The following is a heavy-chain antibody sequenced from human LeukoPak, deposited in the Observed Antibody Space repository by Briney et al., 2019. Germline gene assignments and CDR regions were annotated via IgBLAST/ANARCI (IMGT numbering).Heavy chain of an antibody. Sequence: ASVKVSCEASGGTFSSYAISWVRQAPGQGLEWMGGIIPIFGTANYAQKFQGRVTITADESTSTAYMELSSLRSEDTAVYYCAILWFGERNTGVAFDIWGQGTMVTVSS. CDR1: GGTFSSYA. J-gene: IGHJ3*02. CDR2: IIPIFGTA. D-gene: IGHD3-10*01. CDR3: AILWFGERNTGVAFDI. V-gene: IGHV1-69*13.